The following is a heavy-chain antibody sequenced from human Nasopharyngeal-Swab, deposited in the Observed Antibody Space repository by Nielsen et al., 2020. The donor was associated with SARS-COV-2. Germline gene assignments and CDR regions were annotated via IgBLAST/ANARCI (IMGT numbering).Heavy chain of an antibody. J-gene: IGHJ5*02. D-gene: IGHD3-10*01. CDR2: IVPMFGTA. Sequence: SSQVSCKASGGTFSSYAISWVRHAPGQGVEWMGGIVPMFGTAKYAQNFQGRVTITADESTTTAYMELTSLRSEDTAVYYCARAKSLHTEYNCFDPWGQGTLVTVSS. V-gene: IGHV1-69*13. CDR1: GGTFSSYA. CDR3: ARAKSLHTEYNCFDP.